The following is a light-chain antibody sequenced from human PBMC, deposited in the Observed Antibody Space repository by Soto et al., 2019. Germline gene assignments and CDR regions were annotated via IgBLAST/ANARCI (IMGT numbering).Light chain of an antibody. CDR1: SNDIGGYNY. V-gene: IGLV2-14*01. J-gene: IGLJ2*01. Sequence: QSALTQPASVSGSPGQSITISCTGTSNDIGGYNYVSWLQQHPGEAPKLIIYEVSNRPSGVSNRFSGSKSGNTASLTITGLQPEDEASDYCTSYTITRIPVIFGGGTKVTVL. CDR2: EVS. CDR3: TSYTITRIPVI.